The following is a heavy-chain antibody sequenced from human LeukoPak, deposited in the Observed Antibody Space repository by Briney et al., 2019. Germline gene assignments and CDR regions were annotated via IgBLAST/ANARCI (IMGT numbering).Heavy chain of an antibody. Sequence: GASVKVSCKASGYTFTGYYMQWVRQAPGQGLEWMGWINPNNGGTNYAQKFQGRVTMTRDTSINTAYMELSRLTSDDTAVYYCARGRSTTSSNFDYWGQGTLVTVSS. CDR1: GYTFTGYY. D-gene: IGHD2-2*01. CDR2: INPNNGGT. CDR3: ARGRSTTSSNFDY. V-gene: IGHV1-2*02. J-gene: IGHJ4*02.